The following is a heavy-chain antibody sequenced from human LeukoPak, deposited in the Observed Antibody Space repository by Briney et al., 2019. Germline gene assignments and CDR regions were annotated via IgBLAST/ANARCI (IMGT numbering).Heavy chain of an antibody. V-gene: IGHV3-20*04. CDR2: INWNGGST. D-gene: IGHD2-2*01. Sequence: GGSLRLSCAASGFTFDDYGMSWVRQAPGKGLEWVSGINWNGGSTGYADSVKGRFTISRDNAKNSLYLQMNSLRAEDTALYYCARGLGDIVVVPAATPDYWGQGDLVTVSS. J-gene: IGHJ4*02. CDR1: GFTFDDYG. CDR3: ARGLGDIVVVPAATPDY.